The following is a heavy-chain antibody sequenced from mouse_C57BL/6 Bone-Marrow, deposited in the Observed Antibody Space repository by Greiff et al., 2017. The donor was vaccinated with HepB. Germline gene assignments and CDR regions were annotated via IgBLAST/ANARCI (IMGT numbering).Heavy chain of an antibody. D-gene: IGHD1-1*01. CDR2: IDPSDSET. Sequence: VQLQQPGAELVRPGSSVKLSCKASGYTFTSYWMHWVKQRPIQGLEWIGNIDPSDSETHYNQKFKDKATLTVDKSSSTAYMQLSSLTSEDSAVYYCARYYGSSYVGYFDYWGQGTTLTVSS. CDR1: GYTFTSYW. CDR3: ARYYGSSYVGYFDY. V-gene: IGHV1-52*01. J-gene: IGHJ2*01.